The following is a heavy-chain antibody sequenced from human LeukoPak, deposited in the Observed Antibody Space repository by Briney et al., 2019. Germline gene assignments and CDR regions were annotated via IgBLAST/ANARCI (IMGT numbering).Heavy chain of an antibody. V-gene: IGHV4-34*01. CDR3: AKGTHDY. D-gene: IGHD1-14*01. CDR2: INHSGST. J-gene: IGHJ4*02. Sequence: PSETLSLTCTVSGGSISGYYWSWIRQPPGKGLEWIGEINHSGSTNYNPSLKSRVTISVDTSKNQFSLKLSSVTAADTAVYYCAKGTHDYWGQGTLVTVSS. CDR1: GGSISGYY.